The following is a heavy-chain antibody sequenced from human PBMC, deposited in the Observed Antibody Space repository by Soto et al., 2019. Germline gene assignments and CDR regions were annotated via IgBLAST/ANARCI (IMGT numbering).Heavy chain of an antibody. D-gene: IGHD6-19*01. CDR1: GGSVSSGSYY. V-gene: IGHV4-61*01. CDR2: IHYSGTT. Sequence: SETLSLTCTVSGGSVSSGSYYWSWIRQPPGKGLEWIGYIHYSGTTSFFPSYNPSLRSRVSISVDTSKNEFSLRLSSVTAADTAVYFCARSVAVPGAHIDYWGQGTQVTVSS. J-gene: IGHJ4*02. CDR3: ARSVAVPGAHIDY.